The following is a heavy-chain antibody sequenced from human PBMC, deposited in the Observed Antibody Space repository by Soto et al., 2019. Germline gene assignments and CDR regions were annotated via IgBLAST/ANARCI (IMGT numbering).Heavy chain of an antibody. J-gene: IGHJ4*02. Sequence: SETLSLTCTVSGGSISSGGYYWSWIRQHPGKGLEWIGYIYYSGSTYYNPSLKSRVTISVDTSKNQFSLKLSSVTAADTAVYYCAGTYSSGYLGPFGYWGQGTLVTVSS. V-gene: IGHV4-31*03. CDR3: AGTYSSGYLGPFGY. CDR2: IYYSGST. CDR1: GGSISSGGYY. D-gene: IGHD3-22*01.